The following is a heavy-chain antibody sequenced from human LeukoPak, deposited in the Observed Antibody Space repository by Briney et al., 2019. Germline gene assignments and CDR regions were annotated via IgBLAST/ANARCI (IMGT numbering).Heavy chain of an antibody. V-gene: IGHV3-74*01. D-gene: IGHD3-3*01. CDR1: GFTFSNYW. CDR2: IKSDGTGI. Sequence: GGSLRLSCATSGFTFSNYWMYWVRQAPGKGLMWVSRIKSDGTGITYTDSVEGRFTTSRDNAKNTLYLQMNSLRDEDTAVYYCVRGQTIDYWGQGTLVTVSS. J-gene: IGHJ4*02. CDR3: VRGQTIDY.